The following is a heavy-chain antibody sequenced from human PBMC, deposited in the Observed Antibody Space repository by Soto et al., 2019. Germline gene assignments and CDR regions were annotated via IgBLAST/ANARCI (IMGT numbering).Heavy chain of an antibody. J-gene: IGHJ2*01. CDR3: AHTEGASWYFEL. CDR2: IFWDDDK. Sequence: QITLKESGPTLVKPTQTLTLTCSLSEVSVDTRGVGIGWIRQPPGKALEWLALIFWDDDKRYRPSLKSRLTIARDTSKNQVVLTMTDMGPVDTATYYCAHTEGASWYFELWGRGTLVTVSS. CDR1: EVSVDTRGVG. V-gene: IGHV2-5*02.